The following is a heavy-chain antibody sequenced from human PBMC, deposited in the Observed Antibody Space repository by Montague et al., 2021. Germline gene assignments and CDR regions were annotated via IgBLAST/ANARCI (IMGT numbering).Heavy chain of an antibody. D-gene: IGHD2-21*01. Sequence: SETLSLTCNVSGGAISSNSYYWGWIRQPPGKGLEWIGSIYYSGSTNYSPSLKSRVTISADTSQKQFSLKLRSVTAADTAVYYCARTSKFRDNESNYYYNAFDVWGLGTTVTVSS. CDR1: GGAISSNSYY. CDR2: IYYSGST. V-gene: IGHV4-39*01. J-gene: IGHJ6*02. CDR3: ARTSKFRDNESNYYYNAFDV.